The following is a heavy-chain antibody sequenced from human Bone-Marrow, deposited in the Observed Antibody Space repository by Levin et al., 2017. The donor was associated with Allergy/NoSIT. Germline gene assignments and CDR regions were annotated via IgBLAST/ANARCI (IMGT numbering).Heavy chain of an antibody. V-gene: IGHV3-7*01. D-gene: IGHD4-17*01. CDR1: GYNFTACW. J-gene: IGHJ3*02. CDR2: IKQAGRAR. CDR3: ARELTRRLSVTSVGDFHT. Sequence: GASVKVSCAASGYNFTACWMSWVRQSPGKGLDWVATIKQAGRARYYVDSVKGRFTISRDNAKNSVYLQMNRLRVEDTAIYYCARELTRRLSVTSVGDFHTWGQGTVVTVSS.